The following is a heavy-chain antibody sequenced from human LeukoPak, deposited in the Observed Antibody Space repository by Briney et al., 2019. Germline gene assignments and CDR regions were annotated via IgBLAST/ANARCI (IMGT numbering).Heavy chain of an antibody. CDR3: ATYRQVLLPFES. CDR2: IFSSGGEI. V-gene: IGHV3-23*01. J-gene: IGHJ4*02. CDR1: GFIFSSYW. Sequence: GGSLRLSCAASGFIFSSYWMSWVRQSPEKGLEWVSSIFSSGGEIHYADSVRGRFTISRDNSKSTLSLQMNSLRAEDTAIYYCATYRQVLLPFESWGQGTLVTVSS. D-gene: IGHD2-8*02.